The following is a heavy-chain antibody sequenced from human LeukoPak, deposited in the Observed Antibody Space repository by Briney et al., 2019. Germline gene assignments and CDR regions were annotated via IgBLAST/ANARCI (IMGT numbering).Heavy chain of an antibody. CDR3: ARVGTFYDFWSGYRWFDP. V-gene: IGHV4-34*01. J-gene: IGHJ5*02. CDR2: INHSGST. CDR1: GGSFSGYY. Sequence: PSETLSLTCAVYGGSFSGYYWSWIRQPPGKGLEWIEEINHSGSTNYNPSLKSRVTISVDTSKNQFSLKLSSVTAADTAVYYCARVGTFYDFWSGYRWFDPWGQGTLVTVSS. D-gene: IGHD3-3*01.